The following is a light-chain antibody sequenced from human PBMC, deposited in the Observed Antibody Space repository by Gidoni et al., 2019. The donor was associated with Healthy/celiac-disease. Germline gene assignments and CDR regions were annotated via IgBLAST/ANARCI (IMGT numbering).Light chain of an antibody. CDR1: QSISSS. CDR2: AAS. CDR3: QKSYSTPPA. J-gene: IGKJ5*01. Sequence: IHMTQSPSSLSASVGDRVTITCRASQSISSSLKWYQQKPGKAPKLLIYAASSLQSGVPSRLSGSGSGTDFTITSSSLQHEDFATYYCQKSYSTPPAFGQGARLEIK. V-gene: IGKV1-39*01.